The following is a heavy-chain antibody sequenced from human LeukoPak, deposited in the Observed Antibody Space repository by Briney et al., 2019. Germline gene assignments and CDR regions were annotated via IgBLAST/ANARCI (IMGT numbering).Heavy chain of an antibody. J-gene: IGHJ3*02. D-gene: IGHD6-19*01. V-gene: IGHV5-51*01. Sequence: GESLKTSCKGSGYSFTSYWIGWVRQMPGKGLEWMGIIYPGDSDTRYSPSFQGQVTISADESISTAYLQWSSLKASDTAMYYCARRRGWYFGAFDIWGQGTMVTVSS. CDR3: ARRRGWYFGAFDI. CDR1: GYSFTSYW. CDR2: IYPGDSDT.